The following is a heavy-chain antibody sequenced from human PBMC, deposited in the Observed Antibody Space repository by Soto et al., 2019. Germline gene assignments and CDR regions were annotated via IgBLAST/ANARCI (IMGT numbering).Heavy chain of an antibody. CDR2: INHSGST. V-gene: IGHV4-34*01. D-gene: IGHD4-17*01. CDR1: GGSFSGYY. Sequence: SETLSLTCAVYGGSFSGYYWSWIRQPPGKGLEWIGEINHSGSTNYNPSLKSRVTISVDTSKNQFSLRLSSVTAADTAVYYCARGTGLRLYYYAMHVWGQATMVTVSS. CDR3: ARGTGLRLYYYAMHV. J-gene: IGHJ6*02.